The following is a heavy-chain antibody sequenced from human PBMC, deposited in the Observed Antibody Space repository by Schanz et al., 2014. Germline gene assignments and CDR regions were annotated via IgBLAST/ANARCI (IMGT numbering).Heavy chain of an antibody. Sequence: QVQLQESGPGLVKPSETLSLTCTVSGYSISSDYYWGWIRQPPGKGLEWIGSSYHSGRTYYNPSLKSRVPIPVAPSKPQFPRKLSFVTAADTAVYYCAREVPHVIAAAGGSGAFDIWGQGTMVTVSS. D-gene: IGHD6-13*01. V-gene: IGHV4-38-2*02. CDR1: GYSISSDYY. CDR2: SYHSGRT. J-gene: IGHJ3*02. CDR3: AREVPHVIAAAGGSGAFDI.